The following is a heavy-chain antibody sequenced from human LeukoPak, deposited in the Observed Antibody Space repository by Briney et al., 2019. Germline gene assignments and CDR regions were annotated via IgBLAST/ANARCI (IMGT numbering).Heavy chain of an antibody. D-gene: IGHD3-16*01. CDR3: TRGAGWLIDY. CDR2: IHNSGTS. J-gene: IGHJ4*02. Sequence: SETLSLTCTVSDDSISDYYRGWIRQPPGKGLEWIGYIHNSGTSTYNLSRKSRVTISADTSKNQFSLKLNSMTTADTAVYYCTRGAGWLIDYWGQGILVTVSS. V-gene: IGHV4-59*01. CDR1: DDSISDYY.